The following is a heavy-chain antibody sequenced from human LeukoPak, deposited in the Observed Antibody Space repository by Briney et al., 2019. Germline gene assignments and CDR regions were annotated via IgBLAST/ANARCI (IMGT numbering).Heavy chain of an antibody. CDR2: IRSDGSNK. V-gene: IGHV3-30*02. J-gene: IGHJ5*01. D-gene: IGHD4-23*01. CDR1: GFTFSSYG. Sequence: GGTLRISCAASGFTFSSYGVHWIRQAPGKGLEWVALIRSDGSNKYYADSVKDRFTISNDTSKNTLFVEINNMRAEDTAVYYCAKALHPAVGTRPFSWG. CDR3: AKALHPAVGTRPFS.